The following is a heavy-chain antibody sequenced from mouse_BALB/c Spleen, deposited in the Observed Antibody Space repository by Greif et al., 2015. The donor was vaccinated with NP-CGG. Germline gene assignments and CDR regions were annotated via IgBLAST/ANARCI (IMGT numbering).Heavy chain of an antibody. J-gene: IGHJ2*01. V-gene: IGHV1-80*01. CDR1: GYAFSSYW. CDR3: ARSQGYYFDY. CDR2: IYPGDGDT. Sequence: QVQLQQSGAELVRPGSSVKISCKASGYAFSSYWMSWVKQRPGQGLEWIGQIYPGDGDTNYNGKFKGKATLTADKSSSTAYMQLRSLKSEDSAVYFCARSQGYYFDYWGQGTTLTVSS.